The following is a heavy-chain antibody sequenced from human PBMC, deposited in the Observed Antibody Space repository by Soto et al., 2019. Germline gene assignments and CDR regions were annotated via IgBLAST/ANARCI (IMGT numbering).Heavy chain of an antibody. J-gene: IGHJ4*02. CDR1: GGSVSSGNYY. Sequence: SETLSLTCTVSGGSVSSGNYYWSWIRQPPGKGLEWIGYFYYTGSTNYNPSLKSRVTISIDTSKNQFSLKVSSVTAADTAVYYCSRSMFYSDGSSYSPFDNWGQGILVTVSS. CDR3: SRSMFYSDGSSYSPFDN. D-gene: IGHD3-22*01. CDR2: FYYTGST. V-gene: IGHV4-61*01.